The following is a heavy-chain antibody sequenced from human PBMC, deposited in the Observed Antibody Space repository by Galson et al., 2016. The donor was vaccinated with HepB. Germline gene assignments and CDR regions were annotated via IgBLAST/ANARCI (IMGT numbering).Heavy chain of an antibody. CDR2: INPNSGGT. CDR1: GYTFTVYY. D-gene: IGHD5-24*01. Sequence: SVKVSCKASGYTFTVYYIQWVRQAPGQGLEWMGRINPNSGGTNYPQRFQGGVNMTRDTSINTVYMELTSLRSDDTAVYYCAREARRDGYNLDYWGQGTLVTVSS. V-gene: IGHV1-2*06. J-gene: IGHJ4*02. CDR3: AREARRDGYNLDY.